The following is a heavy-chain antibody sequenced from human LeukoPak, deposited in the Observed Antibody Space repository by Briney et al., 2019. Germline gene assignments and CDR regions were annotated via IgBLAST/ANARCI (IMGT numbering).Heavy chain of an antibody. Sequence: ASVKVSCKASGYTFTSYGISWVRQAPGQRLEWMGWINAGNGNTKYSQEFQGRVTITRDTSASTAYMELSSLRSEDMAVYYCARVVYSGSWRYFDYWGQGTLVTVSS. CDR3: ARVVYSGSWRYFDY. J-gene: IGHJ4*02. CDR1: GYTFTSYG. V-gene: IGHV1-3*03. CDR2: INAGNGNT. D-gene: IGHD6-13*01.